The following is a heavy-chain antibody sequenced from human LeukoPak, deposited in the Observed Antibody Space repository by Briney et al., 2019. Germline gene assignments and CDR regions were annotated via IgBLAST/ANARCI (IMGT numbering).Heavy chain of an antibody. D-gene: IGHD4-11*01. J-gene: IGHJ5*02. CDR2: IYTSGST. Sequence: SETLSLTCTVSGGSISSGSYYWRWIRQPAGKGLEWIVRIYTSGSTNYNPSLKSRVTISVDTSKNQFSLKLSSVTAADTAVYYCARARRDYSNYNWFDPWGQGTLVTVSS. V-gene: IGHV4-61*02. CDR3: ARARRDYSNYNWFDP. CDR1: GGSISSGSYY.